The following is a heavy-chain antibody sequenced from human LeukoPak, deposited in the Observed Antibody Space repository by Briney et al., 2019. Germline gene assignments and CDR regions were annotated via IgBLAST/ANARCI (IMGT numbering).Heavy chain of an antibody. J-gene: IGHJ5*01. Sequence: ASVKVSCKASGYTFTGYYIYWVRQAPGQGLEWMGWINPDSGDSNYAQIFQGRVTMTRDTSISTAYMELSRLRSDDTAVYYCARSDGFSGYSSLGDSWGQGTLVTVSS. CDR3: ARSDGFSGYSSLGDS. CDR1: GYTFTGYY. V-gene: IGHV1-2*02. D-gene: IGHD3-22*01. CDR2: INPDSGDS.